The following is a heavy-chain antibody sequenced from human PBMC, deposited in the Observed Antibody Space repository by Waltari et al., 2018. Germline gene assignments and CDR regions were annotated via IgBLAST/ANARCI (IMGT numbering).Heavy chain of an antibody. V-gene: IGHV3-21*01. J-gene: IGHJ4*02. Sequence: EVQLVESGGGLVKPGGSLRLSCAASGFTFSSYSMNWVRQAPGKGLEWVSSISSSSSYIYYADSVKGRFTISRDNAKNSLYLQMNSLRAEDTAVYYCARGICGSGSYADFRGQGTLVTVSS. D-gene: IGHD3-10*01. CDR3: ARGICGSGSYADF. CDR2: ISSSSSYI. CDR1: GFTFSSYS.